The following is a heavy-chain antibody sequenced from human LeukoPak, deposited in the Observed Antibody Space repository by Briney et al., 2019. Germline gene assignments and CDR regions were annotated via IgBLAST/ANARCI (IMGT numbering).Heavy chain of an antibody. CDR2: ISGSGGST. CDR3: AKSGNYSNYCFDY. V-gene: IGHV3-23*01. J-gene: IGHJ4*02. CDR1: GFTFSSYA. D-gene: IGHD4-11*01. Sequence: GGSLRLSCAASGFTFSSYAMSWVRQAPGKGLEWVSAISGSGGSTYYADSVKGRFTISRDNSKNTLYLQMNSLRAEDTAVHYCAKSGNYSNYCFDYWGQGTLVTVSS.